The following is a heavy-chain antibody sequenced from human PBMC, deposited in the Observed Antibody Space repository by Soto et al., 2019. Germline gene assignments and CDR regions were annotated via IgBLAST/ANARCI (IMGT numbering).Heavy chain of an antibody. CDR2: IKQDGSEK. CDR3: ARALNPFIAYSGSYPFDH. V-gene: IGHV3-7*05. Sequence: PGGSLRLSCAASGFTFSSYWMSWVRQAPGKGLEWVANIKQDGSEKYYVDSVKGRFTISRDNAKNSLYLQMNSLRAEDTAVYYCARALNPFIAYSGSYPFDHWGQGTLVTVSS. CDR1: GFTFSSYW. D-gene: IGHD1-26*01. J-gene: IGHJ4*02.